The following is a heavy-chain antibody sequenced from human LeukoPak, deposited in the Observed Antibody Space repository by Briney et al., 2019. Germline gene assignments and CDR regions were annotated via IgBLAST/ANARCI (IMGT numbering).Heavy chain of an antibody. CDR1: GFTFSSYA. CDR3: ARDDSSGYFDY. Sequence: GGSLRLSCAASGFTFSSYAMHWVRQVPGKGLEWVAVISYDGSNKYYADSVKGRFTISRDNSKNTLYLQMNSLRAEDTAVYYCARDDSSGYFDYWGQGTLVTVSS. V-gene: IGHV3-30*04. J-gene: IGHJ4*02. D-gene: IGHD3-22*01. CDR2: ISYDGSNK.